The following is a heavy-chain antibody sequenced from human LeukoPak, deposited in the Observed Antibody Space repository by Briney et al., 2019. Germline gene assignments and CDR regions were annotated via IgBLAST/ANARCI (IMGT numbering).Heavy chain of an antibody. D-gene: IGHD2-15*01. CDR1: GFTFSNYA. V-gene: IGHV3-23*01. J-gene: IGHJ3*02. CDR3: AKDPPRGSGDAFDI. Sequence: GGSPRLSCAASGFTFSNYAMSWVRQAPGKGLEWVSTISGSGSSTYYADSVKGRFTIFRDNSRNTLYLQMDSLRAEDSAVYYCAKDPPRGSGDAFDIWGQGTRVTVSA. CDR2: ISGSGSST.